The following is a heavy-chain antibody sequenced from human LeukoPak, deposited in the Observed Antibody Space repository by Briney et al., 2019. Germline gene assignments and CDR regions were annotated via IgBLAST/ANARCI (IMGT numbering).Heavy chain of an antibody. CDR3: ARDLFPESYYYYGMDV. J-gene: IGHJ6*02. CDR2: IKQDGSEK. V-gene: IGHV3-7*01. D-gene: IGHD1-14*01. CDR1: GFTFSSYW. Sequence: GGSLTLSCAASGFTFSSYWMSWVRQAPGKGLEWVANIKQDGSEKYYVDSVKGRFTISRNNAKNSLYLQMNSLRAEDTAVYYCARDLFPESYYYYGMDVWGQGTTVTVSS.